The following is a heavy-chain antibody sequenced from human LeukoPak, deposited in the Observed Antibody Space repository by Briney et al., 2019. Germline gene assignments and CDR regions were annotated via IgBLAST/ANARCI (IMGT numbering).Heavy chain of an antibody. J-gene: IGHJ4*02. Sequence: GGSLGLSCAASGFTFSSYEMNWVRQAPGKGLEWVSYISSSGSTIYYADSVKGRFTISRDNAKNSLYLQMNSLRAEDTAVYYCSSVFSGSYYFDYWGQGTLVTVSS. V-gene: IGHV3-48*03. D-gene: IGHD1-26*01. CDR2: ISSSGSTI. CDR3: SSVFSGSYYFDY. CDR1: GFTFSSYE.